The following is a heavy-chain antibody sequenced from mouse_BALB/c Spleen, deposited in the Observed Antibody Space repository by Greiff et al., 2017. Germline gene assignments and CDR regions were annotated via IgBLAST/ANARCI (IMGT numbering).Heavy chain of an antibody. V-gene: IGHV5-9-4*01. CDR2: ISSGGSYT. D-gene: IGHD1-1*01. Sequence: EVKLVESGGGLVKPGGSLKLSCAASGFTFSSYAMSWVRQSPEKRLEWVAEISSGGSYTYYPDTVTGRFTISRDNAKNTLYLEMSSLRSEDTAMYYCARDEDYGSYAMDYWGQGTSVTVSS. J-gene: IGHJ4*01. CDR3: ARDEDYGSYAMDY. CDR1: GFTFSSYA.